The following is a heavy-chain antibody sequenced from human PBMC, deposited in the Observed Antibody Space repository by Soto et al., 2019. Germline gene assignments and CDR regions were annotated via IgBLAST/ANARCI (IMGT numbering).Heavy chain of an antibody. V-gene: IGHV3-43*01. Sequence: EVQLVESGGVVVQPGGSLRLSCAASGFTFDDYTMHWVRQAPGKGLEWVSLISWDGGSTYYADSVKGRFTISRDNSKNSLYLQMNSLRTEDTALYYCAKDIIGALPGGDHAFDIWGQGTMVTVSS. CDR3: AKDIIGALPGGDHAFDI. J-gene: IGHJ3*02. D-gene: IGHD2-21*02. CDR2: ISWDGGST. CDR1: GFTFDDYT.